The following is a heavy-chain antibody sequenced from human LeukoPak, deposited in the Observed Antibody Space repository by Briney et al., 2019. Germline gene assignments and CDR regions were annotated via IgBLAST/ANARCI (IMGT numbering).Heavy chain of an antibody. CDR1: GFTFSSYA. V-gene: IGHV3-23*01. CDR3: ARDHLAPRSSALDY. D-gene: IGHD6-19*01. J-gene: IGHJ4*02. Sequence: GGSLRLSCAASGFTFSSYAMTWVRQAPGQGLEGVSGISGSGDTTYYADSVKGRFTISRDNSKNTLYLQMNSLRAEDTAVYYCARDHLAPRSSALDYWGQGTLVTVSS. CDR2: ISGSGDTT.